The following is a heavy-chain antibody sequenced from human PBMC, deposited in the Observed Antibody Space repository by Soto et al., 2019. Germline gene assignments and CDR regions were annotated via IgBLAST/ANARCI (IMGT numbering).Heavy chain of an antibody. CDR2: ISYDGINK. J-gene: IGHJ4*02. Sequence: PGGSLRLSCAPSGFIFSSYAMHWVRQAPGKRLEWVAVISYDGINKYYADSVKGRFTISRDNSKNTLYLQMNSLRAEDTAVYYCAKDSMGFILTDYIDYWGQGTLVTVSS. V-gene: IGHV3-30*18. D-gene: IGHD3-9*01. CDR3: AKDSMGFILTDYIDY. CDR1: GFIFSSYA.